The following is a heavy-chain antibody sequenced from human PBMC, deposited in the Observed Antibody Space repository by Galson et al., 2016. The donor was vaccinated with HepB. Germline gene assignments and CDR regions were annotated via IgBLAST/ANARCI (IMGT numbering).Heavy chain of an antibody. CDR1: GFTVNNFA. Sequence: SLRLSCAASGFTVNNFAINWVCQAPGKGLEWVSCISGSAGSTYYAESVKGRFTISRDTSKNTVYLQMNSLRAEDTAVYYCANSTISLLWFGELLGWFDPWGQGTPVTVSS. V-gene: IGHV3-23*01. D-gene: IGHD3-10*01. CDR3: ANSTISLLWFGELLGWFDP. CDR2: ISGSAGST. J-gene: IGHJ5*02.